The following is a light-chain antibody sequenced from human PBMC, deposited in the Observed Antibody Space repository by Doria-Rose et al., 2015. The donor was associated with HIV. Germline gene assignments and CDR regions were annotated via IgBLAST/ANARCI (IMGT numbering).Light chain of an antibody. V-gene: IGKV3-20*01. J-gene: IGKJ1*01. CDR2: DGS. Sequence: TQSPGTLSLSPGERATLSCRASQSFSSTYLAWYQQKPGQAPSLLIYDGSTRATGIPGRFSASGSGTDVTLTINRLEPEDFALYYCHQYGTSWTFGQGTKVEI. CDR1: QSFSSTY. CDR3: HQYGTSWT.